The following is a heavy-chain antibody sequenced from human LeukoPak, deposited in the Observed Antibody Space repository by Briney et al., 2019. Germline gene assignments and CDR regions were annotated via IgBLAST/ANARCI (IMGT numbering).Heavy chain of an antibody. V-gene: IGHV5-51*01. D-gene: IGHD6-13*01. Sequence: GESLKISCKGSGYSFTNYWIGWVRQMPGKGLEWMGIIYPGDSDTRYSPSFQGQVTISADKSISTAYLQWSSLNASDTAMYYCARSAAAGTFHWYFDLWGRGTLVTVSS. CDR3: ARSAAAGTFHWYFDL. J-gene: IGHJ2*01. CDR2: IYPGDSDT. CDR1: GYSFTNYW.